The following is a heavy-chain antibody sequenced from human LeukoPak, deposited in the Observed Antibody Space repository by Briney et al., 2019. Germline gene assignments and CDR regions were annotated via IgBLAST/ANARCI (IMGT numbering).Heavy chain of an antibody. D-gene: IGHD3-22*01. CDR2: IHYSGNT. CDR3: ARGGLDSNGYWTAFDI. V-gene: IGHV4-59*01. Sequence: SETLSLACADSGGSISTYYWSWIRQPPGEGLEWTGYIHYSGNTNYNPSLKSRVTILVDTSKNQFSLRLSSVTAADTAVYYCARGGLDSNGYWTAFDIWGQGTMVTVSS. CDR1: GGSISTYY. J-gene: IGHJ3*02.